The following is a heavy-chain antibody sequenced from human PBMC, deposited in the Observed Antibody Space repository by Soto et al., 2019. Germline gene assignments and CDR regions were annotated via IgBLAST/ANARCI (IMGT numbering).Heavy chain of an antibody. V-gene: IGHV3-7*05. CDR3: ARSLSGWYLRNNWFDP. Sequence: EVQLVESGGDLVQPGGSLRLSCAASGFTFSTYWMSWVRQAPGKGLEWVANIKKGRFTISRDNAKNSLYLQMNSLRAEDTAVYYCARSLSGWYLRNNWFDPWGQGTLVTVSS. D-gene: IGHD6-13*01. J-gene: IGHJ5*02. CDR2: I. CDR1: GFTFSTYW.